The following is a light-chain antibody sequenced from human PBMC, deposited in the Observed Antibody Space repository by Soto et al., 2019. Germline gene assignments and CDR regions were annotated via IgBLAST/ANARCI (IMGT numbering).Light chain of an antibody. Sequence: QSVLTQPPSVSGAPRQRVTISCTGSRSNIGAGYDVHWYQQLPGTAPKLLIYGDNSRPSGVPDRFSGSKSGTSASLAITGLQAADEADYYCPSYDSSLREFVIGTVTKLTVL. CDR1: RSNIGAGYD. J-gene: IGLJ1*01. CDR2: GDN. CDR3: PSYDSSLREFV. V-gene: IGLV1-40*01.